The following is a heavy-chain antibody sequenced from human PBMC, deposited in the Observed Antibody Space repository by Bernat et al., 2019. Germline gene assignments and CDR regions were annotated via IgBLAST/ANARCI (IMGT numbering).Heavy chain of an antibody. J-gene: IGHJ5*02. CDR3: ARSSRWTEKQHLGYNWFDP. D-gene: IGHD6-13*01. CDR1: GYSFTSYC. V-gene: IGHV5-51*01. CDR2: IYPGDSDT. Sequence: EVQLVQSGAEVKKPGESLKISCKGSGYSFTSYCIGWVRQMPGKGLEWMGIIYPGDSDTRYSPSFQGQVTISADKSISTAYLQWSSLKASDTAMYFCARSSRWTEKQHLGYNWFDPWGQGTLVTVSS.